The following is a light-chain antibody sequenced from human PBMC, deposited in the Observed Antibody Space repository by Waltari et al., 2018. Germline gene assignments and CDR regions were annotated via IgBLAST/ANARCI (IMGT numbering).Light chain of an antibody. CDR1: PHHMLSYYV. V-gene: IGLV2-14*03. CDR2: DVS. Sequence: QSVVTQPDFVSRSPGQSITCPCTLPPHHMLSYYVVSLYQKYPGKAPRLIIYDVSARPSGIASRFSGSKSGNTASLTISRLQAEDEADYYCSSFASTTTVFGGGTKVTVL. J-gene: IGLJ3*02. CDR3: SSFASTTTV.